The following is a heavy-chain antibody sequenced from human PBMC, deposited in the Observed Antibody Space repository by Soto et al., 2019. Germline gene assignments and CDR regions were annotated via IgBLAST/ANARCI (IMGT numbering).Heavy chain of an antibody. CDR2: IYSGGST. Sequence: PGGSLRLSCAASGFTVSSNYMSWVRQAPGKGLEWVSVIYSGGSTYYADSVKGRFTFSRDDSKNTAYLQMNTLKPEDTAVYYCARGQGAAIGDYYYHGMDVWGQGTTVTVSS. J-gene: IGHJ6*02. CDR3: ARGQGAAIGDYYYHGMDV. CDR1: GFTVSSNY. V-gene: IGHV3-53*01. D-gene: IGHD2-2*02.